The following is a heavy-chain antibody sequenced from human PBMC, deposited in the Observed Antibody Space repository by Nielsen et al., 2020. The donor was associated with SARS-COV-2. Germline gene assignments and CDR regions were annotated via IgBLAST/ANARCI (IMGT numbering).Heavy chain of an antibody. J-gene: IGHJ4*02. Sequence: GGSLILSCAASGFTFSSYGMHWVRQAPGKGLERVAVISYDGSNKYYADSVKGRFTISRDNSKNTLYLQMNSLRAEDTAVYYCAKEGDYGDYDLDYWGQGTLVTVSS. CDR1: GFTFSSYG. CDR2: ISYDGSNK. V-gene: IGHV3-30*18. D-gene: IGHD4-17*01. CDR3: AKEGDYGDYDLDY.